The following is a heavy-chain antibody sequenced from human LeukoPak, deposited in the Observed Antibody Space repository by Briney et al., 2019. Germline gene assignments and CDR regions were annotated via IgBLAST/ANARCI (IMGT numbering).Heavy chain of an antibody. V-gene: IGHV1-2*02. CDR3: AREVWGVVTAPYFDY. J-gene: IGHJ4*02. CDR2: INPNSGGT. CDR1: GYTFTGYY. D-gene: IGHD2-21*02. Sequence: ASVKVSCKASGYTFTGYYMHWVRQAPGQGLEWMGWINPNSGGTNYAQKFQGRVTMTRDTSISTAYMELSRLRSDDTAVYYCAREVWGVVTAPYFDYWGQGTLVTVSS.